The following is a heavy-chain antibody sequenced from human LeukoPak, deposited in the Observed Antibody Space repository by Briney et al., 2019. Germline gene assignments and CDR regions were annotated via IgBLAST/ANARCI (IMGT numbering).Heavy chain of an antibody. J-gene: IGHJ5*02. CDR3: ARQGAGRDNWSAP. Sequence: SETLSLTCTVSGGSISSYYWSWIRQPPGKGLEWIGYISYSGSTNYSPSLKSRLSISVDTSKNQISLKLSSVTAADTAVYYCARQGAGRDNWSAPWGRGTLVTVSS. CDR1: GGSISSYY. V-gene: IGHV4-59*08. CDR2: ISYSGST. D-gene: IGHD3-16*01.